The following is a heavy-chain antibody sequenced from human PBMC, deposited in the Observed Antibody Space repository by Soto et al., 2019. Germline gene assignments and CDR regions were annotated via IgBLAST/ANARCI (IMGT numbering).Heavy chain of an antibody. D-gene: IGHD3-22*01. CDR1: GGSFSGYY. V-gene: IGHV4-34*01. CDR3: ARYRLWSSGYYPKDAFDI. Sequence: SETLSLTCAVYGGSFSGYYWSWIRQPPGKGLEWIGEINHSGSTNYNPSLKSRVTISVDTSKNQFSLKLSSVTAADTAVYYCARYRLWSSGYYPKDAFDIWGQGTMVTVSS. CDR2: INHSGST. J-gene: IGHJ3*02.